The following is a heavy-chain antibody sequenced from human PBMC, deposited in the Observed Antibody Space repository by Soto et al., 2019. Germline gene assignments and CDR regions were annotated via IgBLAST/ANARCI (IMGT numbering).Heavy chain of an antibody. D-gene: IGHD3-10*01. CDR3: ARGGRGVRGVNQDLDY. J-gene: IGHJ4*02. CDR2: MNPNSGNT. Sequence: ASVKVSCKASGYTFTSYDINWVRQATGQGLEWMGWMNPNSGNTGYAQKFQGRVTMTRNTSISTAYMELSSLRSEDTAVYYCARGGRGVRGVNQDLDYWGQGTLVTVSS. V-gene: IGHV1-8*01. CDR1: GYTFTSYD.